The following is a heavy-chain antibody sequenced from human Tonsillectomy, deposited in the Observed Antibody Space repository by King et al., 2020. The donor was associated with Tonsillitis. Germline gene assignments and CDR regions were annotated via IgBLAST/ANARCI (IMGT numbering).Heavy chain of an antibody. CDR2: IIPILGTA. D-gene: IGHD3-10*01. CDR1: GGTFTSYA. V-gene: IGHV1-69*01. CDR3: ASSAHSGSGTKNYYFYYYMDV. J-gene: IGHJ6*03. Sequence: VQLVESGAEVKKPGSSVKVSCKASGGTFTSYAISWVRQAPGQGPEWMGGIIPILGTANYAPKFQGRVTITADEFTSTAYMDLSSLRSEDTAVYYCASSAHSGSGTKNYYFYYYMDVWGKGTTVTVSS.